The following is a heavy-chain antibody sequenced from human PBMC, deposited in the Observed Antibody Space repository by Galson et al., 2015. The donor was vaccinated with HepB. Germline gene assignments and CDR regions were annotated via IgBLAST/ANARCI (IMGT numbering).Heavy chain of an antibody. Sequence: CAISEDSVSSNNAAWNWIRQSPSRGLEWLGRTYYRSKWYDDYAVSVKSRIVISSNTSKNQFPLQLNSVTPDDTAVYYCARDRGGSSGWFDNGMDVWGQGTTVTVSS. CDR1: EDSVSSNNAA. D-gene: IGHD6-19*01. J-gene: IGHJ6*02. V-gene: IGHV6-1*01. CDR2: TYYRSKWYD. CDR3: ARDRGGSSGWFDNGMDV.